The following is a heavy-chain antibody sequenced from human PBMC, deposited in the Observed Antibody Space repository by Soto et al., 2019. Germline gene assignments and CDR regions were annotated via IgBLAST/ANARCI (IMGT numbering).Heavy chain of an antibody. D-gene: IGHD3-22*01. V-gene: IGHV5-51*01. J-gene: IGHJ4*02. CDR1: GYSFTTYW. CDR2: IYPGDSDT. CDR3: ARLERTYSYDSSGYPFDY. Sequence: GESLKISCKGSGYSFTTYWIGWVRQVPGKGLEWMGIIYPGDSDTRYSPSFQGQVTISADKSISTAYLQWSSLRASDTAMYFCARLERTYSYDSSGYPFDYWGQGTLVTVYS.